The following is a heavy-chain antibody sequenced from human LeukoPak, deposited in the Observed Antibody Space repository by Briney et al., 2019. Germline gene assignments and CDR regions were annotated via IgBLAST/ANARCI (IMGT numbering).Heavy chain of an antibody. D-gene: IGHD3-10*01. Sequence: GGSLRLSCAASGFTFSSYSMNWVRQAPGKGLEWVSYISTSGSTIYYADSVKGRFTISRDNAKKSMYLQMNSVRAEDTAVYFCARGGGDHYGSGTYYLMYYFDHWGQGALVTVSS. CDR2: ISTSGSTI. J-gene: IGHJ4*02. CDR1: GFTFSSYS. CDR3: ARGGGDHYGSGTYYLMYYFDH. V-gene: IGHV3-48*04.